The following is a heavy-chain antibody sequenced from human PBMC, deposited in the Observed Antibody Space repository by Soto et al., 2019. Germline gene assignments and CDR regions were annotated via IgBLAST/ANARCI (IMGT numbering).Heavy chain of an antibody. J-gene: IGHJ4*02. CDR3: ARDPDYGETDY. CDR2: IIPILGIA. CDR1: GGTFSSYT. V-gene: IGHV1-69*04. Sequence: ASVKVSCKAPGGTFSSYTISWVRQAPGQGLEWMGRIIPILGIANYAQKFQGRVTITADKSTSTAYMELSSLRSEDTAVYYCARDPDYGETDYWGQGTLVTVSS. D-gene: IGHD4-17*01.